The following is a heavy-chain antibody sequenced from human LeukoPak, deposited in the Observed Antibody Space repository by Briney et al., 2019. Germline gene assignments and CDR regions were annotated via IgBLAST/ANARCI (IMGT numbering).Heavy chain of an antibody. CDR3: AKDPILGHGSGIDI. CDR2: ISTSGSGT. J-gene: IGHJ3*02. Sequence: GGSLRLSCVASGFTFSDYAMNWVRQAPGKGLEWVSVISTSGSGTYYADSVKGRFTISRDNSKNTLYLQMNSLRAEGTAVYYCAKDPILGHGSGIDIWGQGTMVTVSS. D-gene: IGHD3-10*01. CDR1: GFTFSDYA. V-gene: IGHV3-23*01.